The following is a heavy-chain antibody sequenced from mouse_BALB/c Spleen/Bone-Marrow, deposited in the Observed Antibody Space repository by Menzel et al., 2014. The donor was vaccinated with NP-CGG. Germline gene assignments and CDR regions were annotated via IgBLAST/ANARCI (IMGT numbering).Heavy chain of an antibody. V-gene: IGHV7-3*02. CDR3: AREIINDYHWYFGV. Sequence: EVQVVESGGGLVQPGGSLRLSCATSGFTFTDYYMSWVRQPPGKALEWLGFIRNKANGYTTEYSASVKGRFTISRDNSQSILYLQMNTLRAEDSATYYCAREIINDYHWYFGVWGAGTTVTVSS. J-gene: IGHJ1*01. CDR2: IRNKANGYTT. CDR1: GFTFTDYY. D-gene: IGHD2-4*01.